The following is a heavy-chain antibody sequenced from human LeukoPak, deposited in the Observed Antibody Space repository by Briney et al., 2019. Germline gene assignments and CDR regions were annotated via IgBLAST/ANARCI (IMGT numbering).Heavy chain of an antibody. Sequence: GGSLRLSCAASGFTFSSYSMNWVRQAPGKGLEWVSSISSSSSYIYYADSVKGRFTISRDNAKNSLYLQMNSLRAEDTAVYYCARDPGYSYGYRTFDYWGQGTLVTVSS. CDR2: ISSSSSYI. J-gene: IGHJ4*02. CDR1: GFTFSSYS. V-gene: IGHV3-21*01. CDR3: ARDPGYSYGYRTFDY. D-gene: IGHD5-18*01.